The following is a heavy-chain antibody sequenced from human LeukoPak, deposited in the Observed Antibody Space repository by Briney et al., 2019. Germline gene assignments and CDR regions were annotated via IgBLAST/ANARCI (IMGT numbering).Heavy chain of an antibody. CDR2: ISAYNGNT. CDR1: GYTFTSYG. J-gene: IGHJ5*02. CDR3: ARLPYYDILTGYYDWFDP. D-gene: IGHD3-9*01. V-gene: IGHV1-18*01. Sequence: ASVKVSCKASGYTFTSYGISWVRQAPGQGLEWMGWISAYNGNTNYAQKLQGRVTMTTDTSTSTAYMELRRLRSDDTAVYYCARLPYYDILTGYYDWFDPWGQGTLVTVSS.